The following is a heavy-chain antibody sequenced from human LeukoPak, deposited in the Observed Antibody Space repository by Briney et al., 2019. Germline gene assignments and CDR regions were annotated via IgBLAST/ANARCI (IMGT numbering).Heavy chain of an antibody. CDR3: ARNRYYYGSKNYGVPNWFDP. CDR2: IYYSGST. Sequence: PSETLSLTCAVYGGSFSGYYWGWIRQPPGKGLEWIGSIYYSGSTYYKPSLKSRVTISVHTSKNQFSLRLSSVTAADTAVYYCARNRYYYGSKNYGVPNWFDPWGQGTLVTVSS. CDR1: GGSFSGYY. D-gene: IGHD3-10*01. V-gene: IGHV4-39*01. J-gene: IGHJ5*02.